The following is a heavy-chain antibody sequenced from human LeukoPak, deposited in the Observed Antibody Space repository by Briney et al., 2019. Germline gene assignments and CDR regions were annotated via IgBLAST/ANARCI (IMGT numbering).Heavy chain of an antibody. V-gene: IGHV3-23*01. CDR3: TRGLGTVNDAFDI. CDR1: EFPFSYYA. Sequence: PGGSLRLSCAASEFPFSYYAMNWVRQAPGKGLERVSSIGASGHSTYYAASVKGRFTISRDNSKTTLYLQMDSLTAEDTAVYYCTRGLGTVNDAFDIWGQGTMVTVSS. D-gene: IGHD4-17*01. J-gene: IGHJ3*02. CDR2: IGASGHST.